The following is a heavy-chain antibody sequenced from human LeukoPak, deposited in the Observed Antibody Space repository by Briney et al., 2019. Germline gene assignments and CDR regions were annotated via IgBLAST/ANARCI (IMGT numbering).Heavy chain of an antibody. Sequence: NSSETLSLTCTVSGGSISSSSYYWGWIRQPPGKGLEWIGSIYYSGSTYYNPSLKSRVTISVDTSKNQFSLKLSSVTAADTAVYYCARDGTAAATNWFDPWGQGTLVTVSS. J-gene: IGHJ5*02. CDR3: ARDGTAAATNWFDP. D-gene: IGHD6-13*01. V-gene: IGHV4-39*07. CDR2: IYYSGST. CDR1: GGSISSSSYY.